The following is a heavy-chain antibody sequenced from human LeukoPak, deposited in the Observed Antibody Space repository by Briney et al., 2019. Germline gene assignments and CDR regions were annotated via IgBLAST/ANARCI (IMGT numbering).Heavy chain of an antibody. J-gene: IGHJ5*02. CDR3: ARGGPRTYYDILTGYYFRYHWFDP. CDR2: INHSGST. Sequence: SETLSLTCAVYGGSFSGYYWSWIRQPPGKGLEWIGEINHSGSTNYNPSLKSRVTISVDTSKNQFSLKLSSVTAADTAVYYCARGGPRTYYDILTGYYFRYHWFDPWGQGTLVTVSS. V-gene: IGHV4-34*01. CDR1: GGSFSGYY. D-gene: IGHD3-9*01.